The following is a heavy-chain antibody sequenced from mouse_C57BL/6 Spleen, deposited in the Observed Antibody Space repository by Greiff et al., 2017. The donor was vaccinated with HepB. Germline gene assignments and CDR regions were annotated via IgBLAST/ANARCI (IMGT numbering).Heavy chain of an antibody. V-gene: IGHV1-58*01. J-gene: IGHJ4*01. CDR1: GYTFTSYG. CDR2: IYIGNGYT. CDR3: ARKAQATGGAMDY. Sequence: VQLKESGADLVRPGSSVKMSCKTSGYTFTSYGINWVKQRPGQGLEWIGYIYIGNGYTEYNEKFKGKATLTSDTSSSTAYMQLSSLTSEDSAIYFCARKAQATGGAMDYWGQGTSVTVSS. D-gene: IGHD3-2*02.